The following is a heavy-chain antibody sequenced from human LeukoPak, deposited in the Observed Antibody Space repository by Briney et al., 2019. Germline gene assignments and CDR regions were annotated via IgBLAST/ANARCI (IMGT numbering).Heavy chain of an antibody. Sequence: QTGGSLRLSCAASGFTVSSNYLSWVRQAPGKGLDWVSIIYSDGRTYHADSVKDRLTISRDTSKNTVYLQMNNLRAEDMAVYFCTRGWESGTYYKSFDYWGQGTLVTVSS. CDR2: IYSDGRT. J-gene: IGHJ4*02. CDR3: TRGWESGTYYKSFDY. V-gene: IGHV3-66*01. D-gene: IGHD1-26*01. CDR1: GFTVSSNY.